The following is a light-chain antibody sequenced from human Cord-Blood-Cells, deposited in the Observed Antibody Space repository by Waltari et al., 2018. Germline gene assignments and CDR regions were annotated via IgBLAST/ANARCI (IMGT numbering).Light chain of an antibody. CDR3: AAWDDSLNGPHVV. J-gene: IGLJ2*01. Sequence: QSVLTQPPSASGTPGQRVTISCSGSSPNIGRNTVNWHQQLPGTAPKHLIYSNNQRPSGVPDRFSGSKSGTSASLAISGLQSEDEADYYCAAWDDSLNGPHVVFGGGTKLTVL. V-gene: IGLV1-44*01. CDR1: SPNIGRNT. CDR2: SNN.